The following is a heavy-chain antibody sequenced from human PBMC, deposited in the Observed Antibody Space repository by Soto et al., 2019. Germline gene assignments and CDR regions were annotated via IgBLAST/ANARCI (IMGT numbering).Heavy chain of an antibody. CDR1: GDSISSSSYY. Sequence: SETLSLTCIVSGDSISSSSYYWVWIRQPPGKGLEWIGSIYYSGTTYYNPSLESRVTISIDTSKNQFSLKVSSLTAADTAVYYCAKTGPYDILTYWYFDLWGRGTLVTVSS. CDR3: AKTGPYDILTYWYFDL. CDR2: IYYSGTT. J-gene: IGHJ2*01. V-gene: IGHV4-39*01. D-gene: IGHD3-9*01.